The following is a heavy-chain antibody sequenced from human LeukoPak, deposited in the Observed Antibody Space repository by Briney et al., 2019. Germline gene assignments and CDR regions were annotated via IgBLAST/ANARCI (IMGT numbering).Heavy chain of an antibody. D-gene: IGHD2/OR15-2a*01. CDR2: IYISGNS. Sequence: GSLRLSCAASGFTFSNAWMSWVRQPPGKGLEWIGYIYISGNSNYNPSLKSRVTISLDTSKNQVSLTLTSVSAADTAIYYCARHPFSSPFDHWGQGTLVAVPS. CDR1: GFTFSNAW. CDR3: ARHPFSSPFDH. V-gene: IGHV4-4*08. J-gene: IGHJ4*02.